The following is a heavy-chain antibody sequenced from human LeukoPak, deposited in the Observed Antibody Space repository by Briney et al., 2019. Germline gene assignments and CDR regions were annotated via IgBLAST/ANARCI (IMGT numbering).Heavy chain of an antibody. J-gene: IGHJ3*02. CDR1: GFTFSSYA. V-gene: IGHV3-23*01. Sequence: PGGSLRLSCAASGFTFSSYAMIWVRQAPGKGLEWVSGISGSGGSTYYADSVKGRFTISRDNSNSTLCLQMNSLRAEDTAVYFCAKDLPAVAYLHGAFDIWGQGTMVTVSS. CDR2: ISGSGGST. CDR3: AKDLPAVAYLHGAFDI. D-gene: IGHD6-19*01.